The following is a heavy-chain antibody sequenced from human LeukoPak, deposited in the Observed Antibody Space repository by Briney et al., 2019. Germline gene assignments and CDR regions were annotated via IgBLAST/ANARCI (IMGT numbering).Heavy chain of an antibody. CDR1: GGSISSSSYY. CDR3: AARYYYDSSGALGRFDY. CDR2: IYYSGST. Sequence: SETLSLTCTVSGGSISSSSYYWGWIRRPPGKGLEWIGSIYYSGSTYYNPSLKSRVTISVDTSKTQFYLKLSSVTAADTAVYYCAARYYYDSSGALGRFDYWGQGTLVTVSS. J-gene: IGHJ4*02. V-gene: IGHV4-39*01. D-gene: IGHD3-22*01.